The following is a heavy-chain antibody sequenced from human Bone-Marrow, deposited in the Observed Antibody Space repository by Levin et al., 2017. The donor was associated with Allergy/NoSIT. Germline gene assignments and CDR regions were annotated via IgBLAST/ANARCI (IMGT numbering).Heavy chain of an antibody. D-gene: IGHD1-14*01. V-gene: IGHV3-7*01. Sequence: GASVKVSCAASGFTFSNYWMSWVRQAPGKGLEWVANIKQDGSEKYYVDSVKGRFTISRDNAKNSLYLQMNSLRGEDTAVFFCARLGTTYCYAYWGRGTLVTVSS. CDR3: ARLGTTYCYAY. CDR1: GFTFSNYW. CDR2: IKQDGSEK. J-gene: IGHJ4*02.